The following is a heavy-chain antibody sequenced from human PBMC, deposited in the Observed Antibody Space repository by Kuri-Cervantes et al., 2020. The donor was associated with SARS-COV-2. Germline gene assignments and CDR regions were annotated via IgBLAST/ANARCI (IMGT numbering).Heavy chain of an antibody. CDR2: FDPEDGET. J-gene: IGHJ4*02. CDR3: ARGIPRYSGSYRPRYFDY. Sequence: ASVKVSCKVSGYTLTELSMHWVRQAPGKGLEWMGGFDPEDGETIYAQKFQGRVTMTEDTSTDTAYMELSSLRSEDTAVYYCARGIPRYSGSYRPRYFDYWGQGTLVTVSS. V-gene: IGHV1-24*01. CDR1: GYTLTELS. D-gene: IGHD1-26*01.